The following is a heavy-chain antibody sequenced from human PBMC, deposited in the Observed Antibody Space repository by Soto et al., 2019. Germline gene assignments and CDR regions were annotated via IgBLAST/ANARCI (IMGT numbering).Heavy chain of an antibody. CDR1: GLTFSSYA. V-gene: IGHV1-69*01. J-gene: IGHJ3*02. D-gene: IGHD3-16*01. CDR2: IIPIFGTA. Sequence: VQLLESGGDLVQPGGSLRLSCAASGLTFSSYAISWVRQAPGQGLEWMGGIIPIFGTANYAQKFQGRVTITADESTSTAYMELSSLRSEDTAVYYCASYLGLRTNAFDIWGQGTMVTVSS. CDR3: ASYLGLRTNAFDI.